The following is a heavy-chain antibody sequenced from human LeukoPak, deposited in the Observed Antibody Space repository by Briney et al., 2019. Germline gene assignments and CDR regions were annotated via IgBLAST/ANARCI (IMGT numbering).Heavy chain of an antibody. CDR2: IYYSGST. CDR1: GGSISSSSYY. V-gene: IGHV4-39*01. J-gene: IGHJ4*02. D-gene: IGHD3-10*01. Sequence: SETLSLTCTASGGSISSSSYYWGWIRQPPGKGLEWIGSIYYSGSTYYNPSLKSRVTISVDTSKNQFSLKLSSVTAADTAVYYCARLYYYGSGSYNWGQGTLVTVSS. CDR3: ARLYYYGSGSYN.